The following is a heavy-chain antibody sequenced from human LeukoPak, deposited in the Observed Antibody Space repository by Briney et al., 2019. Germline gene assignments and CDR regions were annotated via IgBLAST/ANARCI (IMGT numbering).Heavy chain of an antibody. V-gene: IGHV1-2*02. CDR2: INPNGGGT. J-gene: IGHJ4*02. CDR1: GYTFTGYY. Sequence: GASVKVSCKASGYTFTGYYMHWVRQAPGQGLEWMGWINPNGGGTNYAQKFQVRGTMTRDTSISTAYMGLSMLRSDDTAVYYCARSAESSSWVEFDYWRQGTLVTVSS. D-gene: IGHD6-13*01. CDR3: ARSAESSSWVEFDY.